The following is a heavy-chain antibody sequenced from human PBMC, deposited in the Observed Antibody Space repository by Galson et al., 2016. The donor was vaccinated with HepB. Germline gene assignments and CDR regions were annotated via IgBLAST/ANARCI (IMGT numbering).Heavy chain of an antibody. D-gene: IGHD1-7*01. V-gene: IGHV3-30*18. CDR3: AKAGELELRYSDY. Sequence: SLRLSCAVSGFTFRSHGMHWVRQAPGKGLQWVAVISYNGANKDYSESVKGRFTISRDNTKNTLYLEMNSLRIDDTAVYYCAKAGELELRYSDYWGQGTLVTVSS. CDR1: GFTFRSHG. CDR2: ISYNGANK. J-gene: IGHJ4*02.